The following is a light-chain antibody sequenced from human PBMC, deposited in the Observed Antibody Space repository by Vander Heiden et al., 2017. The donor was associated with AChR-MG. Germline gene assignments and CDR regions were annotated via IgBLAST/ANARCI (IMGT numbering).Light chain of an antibody. CDR3: QQLNSYPIT. CDR1: QGISSY. V-gene: IGKV1-9*01. CDR2: TAS. Sequence: IQLTQSPSSLSASVGERVTITCRASQGISSYLAWYQQKPGRAPRLLIYTASTWQSGVPSRFTGSGSGTDFALTISSLQPEDFATYYCQQLNSYPITFGQVTRLDIK. J-gene: IGKJ5*01.